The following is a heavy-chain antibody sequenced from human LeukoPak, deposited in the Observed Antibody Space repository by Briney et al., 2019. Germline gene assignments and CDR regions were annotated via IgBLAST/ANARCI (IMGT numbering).Heavy chain of an antibody. D-gene: IGHD6-13*01. V-gene: IGHV3-30*18. CDR3: AKYVQLVRGDYYYYMDV. J-gene: IGHJ6*03. Sequence: GGSLRLSCAASGFTFSTYGMHWVRQAPGKGLEWVAVISFDGSTKYYADSVKGLFTISRDNSKNTLYLQMNSLRAEDTAVYYCAKYVQLVRGDYYYYMDVWGKGTTVTVSS. CDR2: ISFDGSTK. CDR1: GFTFSTYG.